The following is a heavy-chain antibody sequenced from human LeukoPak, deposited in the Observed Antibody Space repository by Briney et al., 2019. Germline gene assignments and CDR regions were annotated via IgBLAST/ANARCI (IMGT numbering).Heavy chain of an antibody. Sequence: GGSLRLSCAASGFTFSSYAMHWVRQAPGKGLEYVSAISSNGGSTYYANSVKGRFTISRDNSKNTLYLQMGSLRAEDMAVYYCARTADPSRPPTELLRPHYYYMDVWGKGTTVTVSS. J-gene: IGHJ6*03. CDR3: ARTADPSRPPTELLRPHYYYMDV. CDR1: GFTFSSYA. D-gene: IGHD3-22*01. V-gene: IGHV3-64*01. CDR2: ISSNGGST.